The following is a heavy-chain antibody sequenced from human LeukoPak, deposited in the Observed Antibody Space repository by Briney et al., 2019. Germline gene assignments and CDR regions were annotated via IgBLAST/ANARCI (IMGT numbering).Heavy chain of an antibody. CDR2: ISAYNGNT. V-gene: IGHV1-18*01. Sequence: GASVKVSCKASGYTFTSYGISWVRQAPGQGLEWMGWISAYNGNTNYAQKPQGRVTMTTDTSTSTAYMELRSLRSDDTAVYYCVRDELNSGGNNWFDSWGQGTLVTVSS. CDR3: VRDELNSGGNNWFDS. D-gene: IGHD2-15*01. CDR1: GYTFTSYG. J-gene: IGHJ5*01.